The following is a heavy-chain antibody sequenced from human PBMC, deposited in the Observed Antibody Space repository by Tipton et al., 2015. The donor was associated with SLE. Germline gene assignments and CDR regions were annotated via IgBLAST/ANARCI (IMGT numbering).Heavy chain of an antibody. D-gene: IGHD3-3*01. CDR2: ISHTGST. Sequence: LRLSCAASGFTFSSYSMNWVRQAPGKGLEWIGEISHTGSTNSNPSLKSRVTISVDASKNQFSLKLSSMTAADTAVYYCARGFIDPTITRRAFDIWGQGTMVTVSS. CDR1: GFTFSSYS. CDR3: ARGFIDPTITRRAFDI. V-gene: IGHV4-34*01. J-gene: IGHJ3*02.